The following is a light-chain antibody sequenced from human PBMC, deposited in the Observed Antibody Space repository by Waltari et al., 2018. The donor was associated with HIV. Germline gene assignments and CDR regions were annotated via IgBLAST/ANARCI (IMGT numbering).Light chain of an antibody. J-gene: IGLJ1*01. CDR2: DVS. Sequence: QSALTQPASVSGSPGQSITISCTGTRSDVGGYKYVPWYQQHPGKAPKLMIYDVSNRPSGVSNRFSGSKSGNTASLTISGLQAEDEADYYCSSYTSSSTYVFGTGTKVTVL. CDR1: RSDVGGYKY. CDR3: SSYTSSSTYV. V-gene: IGLV2-14*03.